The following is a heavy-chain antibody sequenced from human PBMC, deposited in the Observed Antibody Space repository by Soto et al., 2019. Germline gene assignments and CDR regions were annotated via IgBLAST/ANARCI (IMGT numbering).Heavy chain of an antibody. Sequence: SVKVSCKASGGTFSSYAISWVRQAPGQGLEWMGGIIPIFGTANYAQKFQGRVTITADESTSTAYMELSSLRPEDTAVYYCARARNIVLMAPGDYYYGMDVWGQGTTVTVSS. D-gene: IGHD2-8*01. CDR2: IIPIFGTA. V-gene: IGHV1-69*13. CDR3: ARARNIVLMAPGDYYYGMDV. J-gene: IGHJ6*02. CDR1: GGTFSSYA.